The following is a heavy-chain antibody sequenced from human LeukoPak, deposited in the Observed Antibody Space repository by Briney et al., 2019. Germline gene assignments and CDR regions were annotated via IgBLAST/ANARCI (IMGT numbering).Heavy chain of an antibody. CDR2: ISYDGSNT. V-gene: IGHV3-30*04. D-gene: IGHD3-10*01. J-gene: IGHJ6*03. Sequence: PGRSLRLSCAASGFTFTNYCIHWVRHAPGKGPEWVAVISYDGSNTYYADSVKGRFTISRDNSKNTVYLQMNSLRPEDTAVYYCAEDPTMVRGTMDVWCKGTTVTVSS. CDR3: AEDPTMVRGTMDV. CDR1: GFTFTNYC.